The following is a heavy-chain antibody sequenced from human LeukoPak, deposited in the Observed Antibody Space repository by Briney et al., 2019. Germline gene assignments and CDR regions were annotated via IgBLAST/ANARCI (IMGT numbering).Heavy chain of an antibody. CDR1: GYTFTSYY. D-gene: IGHD5-24*01. J-gene: IGHJ4*02. CDR3: ARGLRVRDGYNYPVDY. Sequence: ASVKVSCKASGYTFTSYYMHWVRQAPGQGLEWMGIINLSGGTTYYAQKFQGRVTMTNDMSTSTVYMELSSLRSEDTAVYYCARGLRVRDGYNYPVDYWGQGTLVTVSS. V-gene: IGHV1-46*01. CDR2: INLSGGTT.